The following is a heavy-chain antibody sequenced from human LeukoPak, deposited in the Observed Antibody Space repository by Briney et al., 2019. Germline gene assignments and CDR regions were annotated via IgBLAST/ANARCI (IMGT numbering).Heavy chain of an antibody. CDR1: GGSFSGYY. CDR3: ARSGSYCSSTSCIYYYYYMDV. Sequence: SETLSLTCAVYGGSFSGYYWSWIRQPPGKGLEWIGEINHSGSTNYNPSLKSRVTISVDTSKNQFSLKLSSVTAADTAVYYCARSGSYCSSTSCIYYYYYMDVWGKGTTVTISS. D-gene: IGHD2-2*01. V-gene: IGHV4-34*01. CDR2: INHSGST. J-gene: IGHJ6*03.